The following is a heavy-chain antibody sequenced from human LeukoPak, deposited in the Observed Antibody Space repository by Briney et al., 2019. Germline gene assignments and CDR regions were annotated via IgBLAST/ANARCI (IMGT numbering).Heavy chain of an antibody. CDR3: ARREVGATYYYYYYYMDV. J-gene: IGHJ6*03. D-gene: IGHD1-26*01. Sequence: KPSETLSLTCAVSTHSVSSGYYWGWIRQPPGKGLEWIGSIYYSGSTYYNPSLKSRVTISVDTSKNQFSLKLSSVTAADTAVYYCARREVGATYYYYYYYMDVWGKGTTVTVSS. V-gene: IGHV4-38-2*01. CDR2: IYYSGST. CDR1: THSVSSGYY.